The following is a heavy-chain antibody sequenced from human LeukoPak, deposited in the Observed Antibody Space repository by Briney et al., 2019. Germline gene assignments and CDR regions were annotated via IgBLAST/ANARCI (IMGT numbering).Heavy chain of an antibody. V-gene: IGHV4-39*01. J-gene: IGHJ4*02. CDR3: ARHRSGWLQSSFDY. Sequence: SETLSLTCTVSGGSISSSSSYWGWIRQPLGKGLEWIGSIYYSGSSFDNPALKSRVTISVDTSKNQFSLKLSSVTAADTAVYYCARHRSGWLQSSFDYWGQGTLVTVSS. D-gene: IGHD5-24*01. CDR2: IYYSGSS. CDR1: GGSISSSSSY.